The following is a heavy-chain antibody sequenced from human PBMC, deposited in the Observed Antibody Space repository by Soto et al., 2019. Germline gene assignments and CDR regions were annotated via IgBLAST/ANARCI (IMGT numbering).Heavy chain of an antibody. D-gene: IGHD1-20*01. CDR1: GFTFSSYG. V-gene: IGHV3-30*18. Sequence: QVQLVESGGGVVQPGRSLRLSCAASGFTFSSYGMHWVRQAPGKGLEWVAVISYDGSNKYYADSVKGRFTISRDNSKNTLYLQMNSLRAEDTGVYYCAKVGMAGYYFDYWGQGTLVTVSS. J-gene: IGHJ4*02. CDR3: AKVGMAGYYFDY. CDR2: ISYDGSNK.